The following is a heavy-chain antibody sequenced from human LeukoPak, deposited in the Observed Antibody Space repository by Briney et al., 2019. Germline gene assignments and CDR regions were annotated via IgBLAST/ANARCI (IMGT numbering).Heavy chain of an antibody. D-gene: IGHD3-22*01. CDR3: ARDGPGYYYDSSGYGHYYYYMDV. Sequence: PGGSLRLSCAASGFTFSSYWMHWVRQAPGKGLVWVSRINSDGSSTSYADSVKGRFTISRDNAKNTLYLQMNSLRAEDTAVYYCARDGPGYYYDSSGYGHYYYYMDVWGKGTTVTVSS. CDR2: INSDGSST. CDR1: GFTFSSYW. V-gene: IGHV3-74*01. J-gene: IGHJ6*03.